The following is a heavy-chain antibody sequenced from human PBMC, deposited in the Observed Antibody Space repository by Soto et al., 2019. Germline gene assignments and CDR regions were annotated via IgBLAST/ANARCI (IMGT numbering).Heavy chain of an antibody. CDR3: ASGGAVAGTGYWYFDL. J-gene: IGHJ2*01. D-gene: IGHD6-19*01. CDR2: INPSGGST. CDR1: GYTFTSYY. V-gene: IGHV1-46*01. Sequence: QVQLVQSGAEVKKPGASVKVSCKASGYTFTSYYMHWVRQAPGQGLEWMGIINPSGGSTSYAQKFQGRVTMTRDTSTSTVYMELSSLRSEDTAVYYCASGGAVAGTGYWYFDLWGRGTLVTVPS.